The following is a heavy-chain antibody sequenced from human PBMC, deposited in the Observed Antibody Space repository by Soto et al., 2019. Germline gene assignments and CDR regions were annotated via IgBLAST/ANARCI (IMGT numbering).Heavy chain of an antibody. J-gene: IGHJ6*02. CDR2: INHSGST. Sequence: PSETLSLTCAVYGGSFSGYYWSWIRQPPGKGLEWIGEINHSGSTNYNPSLKSRVTISVDTSKNQFSLKLSSVTAADTAVYYCARDSRAAAAIRYYYYGMDVWGQGTTVTVSS. CDR1: GGSFSGYY. D-gene: IGHD6-13*01. V-gene: IGHV4-34*01. CDR3: ARDSRAAAAIRYYYYGMDV.